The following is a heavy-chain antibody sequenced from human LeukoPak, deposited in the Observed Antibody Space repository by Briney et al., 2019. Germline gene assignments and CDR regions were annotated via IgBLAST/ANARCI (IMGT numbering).Heavy chain of an antibody. CDR1: GGSINSYY. CDR2: IYYSGST. Sequence: SETLSLTCTVSGGSINSYYWSWIRQPPGKGLEWIGYIYYSGSTNYNPSLKSRVTISVDTSKNQFSLKLSSVTAADTAVYYCATSSGGIHLDGYDYWGQGTLVTVSS. D-gene: IGHD5-18*01. V-gene: IGHV4-59*01. CDR3: ATSSGGIHLDGYDY. J-gene: IGHJ4*02.